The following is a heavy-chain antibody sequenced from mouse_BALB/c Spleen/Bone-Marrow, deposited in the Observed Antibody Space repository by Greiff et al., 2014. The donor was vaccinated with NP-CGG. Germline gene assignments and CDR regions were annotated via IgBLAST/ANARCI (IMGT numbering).Heavy chain of an antibody. CDR2: IWGDGST. CDR3: RGGPWFAY. V-gene: IGHV2-3*01. CDR1: GFSLTSYG. D-gene: IGHD3-3*01. Sequence: QVQLQQSGPGLVAPSQSLSITCTVSGFSLTSYGVSWVRQPPGKGLEWLGVIWGDGSTNYYSALISRLGISKDNSKSQVFLKLNNEQTDDTATYCCRGGPWFAYWGQGTLVTVSA. J-gene: IGHJ3*01.